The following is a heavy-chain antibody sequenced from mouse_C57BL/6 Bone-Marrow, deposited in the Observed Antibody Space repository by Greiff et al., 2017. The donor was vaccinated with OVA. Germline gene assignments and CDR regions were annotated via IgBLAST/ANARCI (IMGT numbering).Heavy chain of an antibody. CDR1: GYTFTSYG. J-gene: IGHJ4*01. D-gene: IGHD1-1*01. CDR3: ASYCGSSYYYAMDY. CDR2: IYPRSGNT. Sequence: QVQLQQSGAELARPGASVKLSCKASGYTFTSYGISWVKQRTGQGLEWIGEIYPRSGNTYYNEKFKGKATLTADKSSSTAYMELRSLTSEDSAVYFCASYCGSSYYYAMDYWGQGTSVTVSS. V-gene: IGHV1-81*01.